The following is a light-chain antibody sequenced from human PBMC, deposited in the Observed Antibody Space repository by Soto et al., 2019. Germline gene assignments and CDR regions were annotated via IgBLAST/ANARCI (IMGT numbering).Light chain of an antibody. V-gene: IGKV3-15*01. Sequence: RVMTQSPVTLSVSPGERATLSCSASQSVSSHVAWYQQKAGRAPRLLIYDTSSRVTGVPARFSGSGSETEFTLTISGLQSEDFAVYYCQQYDNWPLTFGGGTTLQIK. J-gene: IGKJ4*01. CDR1: QSVSSH. CDR3: QQYDNWPLT. CDR2: DTS.